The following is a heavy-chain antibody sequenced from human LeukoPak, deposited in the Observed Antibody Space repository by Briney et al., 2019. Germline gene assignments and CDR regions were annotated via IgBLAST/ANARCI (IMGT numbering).Heavy chain of an antibody. CDR1: GFTLRGNS. CDR2: INGDGDT. V-gene: IGHV3-74*01. D-gene: IGHD6-19*01. J-gene: IGHJ3*01. Sequence: PGGSPRLSCAASGFTLRGNSMHWVRQAPGKGLVWVSTINGDGDTSYAASVKGRFTISRDNAKNTVYLQMNSRRGEDTAVYYCTGSGGNSCWGRGTMVTVSS. CDR3: TGSGGNSC.